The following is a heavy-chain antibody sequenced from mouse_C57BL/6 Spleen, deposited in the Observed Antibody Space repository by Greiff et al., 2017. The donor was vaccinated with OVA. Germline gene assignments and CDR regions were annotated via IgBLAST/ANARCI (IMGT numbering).Heavy chain of an antibody. CDR3: ARSNYDYLYAMDY. Sequence: QVQLQQPGAELVMPGASVKLSCKASGYTFTSYWMHWVKQRPGQGLEWIGAIAPSDSYTNYNQKFKGKSTLTVDKSSSTAYMQLSSLTSEDSAVYYCARSNYDYLYAMDYWGQGTSVTVSS. V-gene: IGHV1-69*01. J-gene: IGHJ4*01. CDR1: GYTFTSYW. CDR2: IAPSDSYT. D-gene: IGHD2-4*01.